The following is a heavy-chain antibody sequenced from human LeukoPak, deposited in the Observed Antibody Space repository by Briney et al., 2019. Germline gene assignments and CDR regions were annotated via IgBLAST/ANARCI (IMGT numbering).Heavy chain of an antibody. CDR3: ARVPSTYCSSTSCYYYYYYMDG. CDR1: GFTFDDYG. V-gene: IGHV3-20*04. Sequence: RAGGSLRLSCAASGFTFDDYGMSWVRQAPGKGLEWVSGINWNGGSTGYADSVKGRFTISRDNAKNSLYLQMNSLRAEDTALYYCARVPSTYCSSTSCYYYYYYMDGWGKGTTVTVS. D-gene: IGHD2-2*01. J-gene: IGHJ6*03. CDR2: INWNGGST.